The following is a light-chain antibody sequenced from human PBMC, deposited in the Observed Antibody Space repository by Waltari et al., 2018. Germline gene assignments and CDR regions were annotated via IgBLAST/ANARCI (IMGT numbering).Light chain of an antibody. CDR1: SSNIGAGYA. Sequence: QSVLTQPPSVSGAPGQRVTIPCTGSSSNIGAGYAVHWYQQLPGTAPNLLIYGNNNRPSGVPDRFSGSKSGTSASLAITGLQAEDEADYYCQSYGSDWVFGGGTKLTVL. V-gene: IGLV1-40*01. J-gene: IGLJ3*02. CDR2: GNN. CDR3: QSYGSDWV.